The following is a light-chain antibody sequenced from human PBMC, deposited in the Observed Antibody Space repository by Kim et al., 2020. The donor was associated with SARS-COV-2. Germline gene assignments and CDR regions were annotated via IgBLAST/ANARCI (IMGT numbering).Light chain of an antibody. CDR3: QQSYSIPQT. J-gene: IGKJ1*01. CDR2: AAS. CDR1: QSISSY. V-gene: IGKV1-39*01. Sequence: DIQMTQSPSSLSASVGDRVTITCRASQSISSYLHWYQQKPGKAPKLLIYAASTLQSGVPSRFSGSESGTDFTLTISSLQPEDFATYYCQQSYSIPQTFGQGTKVDIK.